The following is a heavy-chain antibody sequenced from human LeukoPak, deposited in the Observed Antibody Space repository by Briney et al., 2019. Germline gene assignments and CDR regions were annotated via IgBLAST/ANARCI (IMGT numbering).Heavy chain of an antibody. Sequence: ASETLSLTCAVYGGSFSGYYWSWIRQPPGKGLEWIGEINHSGSTNYNPSLKSRVTISVDTSKNQFSLKLSSVTAADTAVYYCLNSGSSVSWGQGTLVTVSS. CDR3: LNSGSSVS. D-gene: IGHD3-10*01. CDR1: GGSFSGYY. CDR2: INHSGST. J-gene: IGHJ4*02. V-gene: IGHV4-34*01.